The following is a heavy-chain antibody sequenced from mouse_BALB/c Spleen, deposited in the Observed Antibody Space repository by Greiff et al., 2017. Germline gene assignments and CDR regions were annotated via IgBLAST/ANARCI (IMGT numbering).Heavy chain of an antibody. D-gene: IGHD1-1*01. CDR1: GFSLTSYG. J-gene: IGHJ4*01. Sequence: VKLVESGPGLVAPSQSLSITCTVSGFSLTSYGVHWVRQPPGKGLEWLGVIWAGGSTNYNSALMSRLSISKDNSKSQVFLKMNSLQTDDTAMYYCARGGHYGSSHYYAMDYWGQGTSVTVSS. V-gene: IGHV2-9*02. CDR3: ARGGHYGSSHYYAMDY. CDR2: IWAGGST.